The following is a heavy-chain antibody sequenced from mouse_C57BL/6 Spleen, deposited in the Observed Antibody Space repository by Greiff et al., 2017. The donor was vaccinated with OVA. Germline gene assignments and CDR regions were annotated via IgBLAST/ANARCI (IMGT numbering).Heavy chain of an antibody. J-gene: IGHJ1*03. Sequence: QVHVKQPGAELVMPGASVKLSCKASGYTFTSYWMHWVKQRPGQGLEWIGEIDPSDSYTNYNQKFKGKSTLTVDKSSSTAYMQLSSLTSEDSAVYYCARRGGSSLWYFDVWGTGTTVTVSS. CDR3: ARRGGSSLWYFDV. D-gene: IGHD1-1*01. CDR1: GYTFTSYW. V-gene: IGHV1-69*01. CDR2: IDPSDSYT.